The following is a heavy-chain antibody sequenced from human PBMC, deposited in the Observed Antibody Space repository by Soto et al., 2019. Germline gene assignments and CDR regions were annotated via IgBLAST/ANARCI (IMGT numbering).Heavy chain of an antibody. CDR2: IYHSGST. D-gene: IGHD6-13*01. Sequence: QVQLQESGPRLVKPSGTLSLTCAVSGGSISSSNWWSWVRQPPGKGLEWIGEIYHSGSTNNNPSLKCRVTISVDKPKNQFSLKLSSMTAADTAVYYCARAAMGGSSWPFDYWGQGTLVTVSS. CDR1: GGSISSSNW. V-gene: IGHV4-4*02. CDR3: ARAAMGGSSWPFDY. J-gene: IGHJ4*02.